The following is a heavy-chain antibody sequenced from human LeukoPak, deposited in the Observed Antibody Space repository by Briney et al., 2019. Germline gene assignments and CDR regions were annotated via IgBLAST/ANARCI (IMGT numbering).Heavy chain of an antibody. D-gene: IGHD6-13*01. J-gene: IGHJ5*02. Sequence: VASVKVSCKASGYTFTSYAMNWVRQAPGQGLEWMGWINTNTGNPTYAQGFTGRFVFSLDTSVSTAYLQICSLKAEDTAVYYCARDKRIAAAGRPLGGWFDPWGQGTLVTVSS. V-gene: IGHV7-4-1*01. CDR3: ARDKRIAAAGRPLGGWFDP. CDR2: INTNTGNP. CDR1: GYTFTSYA.